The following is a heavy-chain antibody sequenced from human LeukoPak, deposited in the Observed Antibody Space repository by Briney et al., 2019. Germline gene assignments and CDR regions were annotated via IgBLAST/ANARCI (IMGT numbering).Heavy chain of an antibody. CDR2: ISGSAAAT. Sequence: GGTLRLSCAASGFTFSAYGMTWVRQAPGKGLEWVSAISGSAAATFYADSVKGRFTISRDNAKNSLYLQMNSLRAEDTAVYYCARWRYYSGDNYYYYFDHWGQGTLVTVSS. V-gene: IGHV3-21*01. D-gene: IGHD2-15*01. J-gene: IGHJ4*02. CDR3: ARWRYYSGDNYYYYFDH. CDR1: GFTFSAYG.